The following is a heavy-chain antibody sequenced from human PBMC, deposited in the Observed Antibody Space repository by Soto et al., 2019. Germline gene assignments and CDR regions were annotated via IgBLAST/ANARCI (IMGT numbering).Heavy chain of an antibody. V-gene: IGHV3-7*03. CDR1: GFTFNTYA. J-gene: IGHJ4*02. CDR2: INRGGDEK. D-gene: IGHD6-19*01. Sequence: EVLLVESGGGLVKPGGSLRLSCAASGFTFNTYAMTWVRQAPGQGLEGVASINRGGDEKVYVDSVQGRFAMSRDAGTTSVSLQMDRLTDEDTSTYSCVGSSGWSFGYWGQGTLVTVSS. CDR3: VGSSGWSFGY.